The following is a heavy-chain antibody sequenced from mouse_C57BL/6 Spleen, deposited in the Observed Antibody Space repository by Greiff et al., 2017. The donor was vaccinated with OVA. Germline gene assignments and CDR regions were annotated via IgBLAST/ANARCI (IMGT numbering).Heavy chain of an antibody. CDR2: IHPNSGST. D-gene: IGHD2-3*01. CDR1: GYTFTSYW. V-gene: IGHV1-64*01. Sequence: QVQLKQSGAELVKPGASVKLSCKASGYTFTSYWMHWVKQRPGQGLEWIGMIHPNSGSTNYNEKFKSKATLTVDKSSSTAYMQLSSLTSEDSAVYYCAIRWLLRRYFDVWGTGTTVTVSS. CDR3: AIRWLLRRYFDV. J-gene: IGHJ1*03.